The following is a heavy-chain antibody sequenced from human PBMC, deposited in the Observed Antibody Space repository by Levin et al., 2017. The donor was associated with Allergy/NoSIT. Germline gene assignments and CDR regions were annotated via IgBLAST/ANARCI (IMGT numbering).Heavy chain of an antibody. D-gene: IGHD1-26*01. V-gene: IGHV3-21*01. Sequence: GGSLRLSCAASGFTFSSYSMNWVRQAPGKGLEWVSSISSSSSYIYYADSVKGRFTISRDNAKNSLYLQMNSLRAEDTAVYYCARTLSPYSGSYSDAFDIWGQGTMVTVSS. CDR3: ARTLSPYSGSYSDAFDI. J-gene: IGHJ3*02. CDR1: GFTFSSYS. CDR2: ISSSSSYI.